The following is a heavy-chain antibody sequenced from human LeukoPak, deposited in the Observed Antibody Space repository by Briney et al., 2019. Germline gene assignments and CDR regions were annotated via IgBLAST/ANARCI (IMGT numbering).Heavy chain of an antibody. D-gene: IGHD2-2*01. CDR2: ITSNGGST. V-gene: IGHV3-64D*06. CDR3: VKGRCSGSSCYGGDY. J-gene: IGHJ4*02. Sequence: QPGGSLRLSCSASGFTFSSYAMNWVRQAPGKGLEYVSAITSNGGSTYYADSVKGRFTISRDNSKNTLYLQMSSLRAEDTAVYYCVKGRCSGSSCYGGDYWGQGTLVTSPQ. CDR1: GFTFSSYA.